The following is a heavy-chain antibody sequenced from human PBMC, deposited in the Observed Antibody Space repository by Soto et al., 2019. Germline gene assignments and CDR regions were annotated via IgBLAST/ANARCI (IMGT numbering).Heavy chain of an antibody. Sequence: GLEWIGSIYYSGSTYYNPSLKSRVTISVDTSKNQFSLKLSSVTAADTAVYYCARRSVTTYSGMDVWGQGTTVTV. CDR2: IYYSGST. J-gene: IGHJ6*02. CDR3: ARRSVTTYSGMDV. V-gene: IGHV4-39*01. D-gene: IGHD4-4*01.